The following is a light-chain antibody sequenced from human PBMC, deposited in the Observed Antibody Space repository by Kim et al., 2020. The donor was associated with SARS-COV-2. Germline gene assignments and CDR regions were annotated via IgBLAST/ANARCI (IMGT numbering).Light chain of an antibody. CDR1: STNTGSKY. V-gene: IGLV1-47*01. CDR3: AAWDDSVSGTRVYV. J-gene: IGLJ1*01. Sequence: VKISGCESSTNTGSKYVYWYQEGQGTAPNLLIYRNKQRPSGNRDRFSGSKSGTSGSLAISGLRNEDEADYDCAAWDDSVSGTRVYVIGTGTKVTVL. CDR2: RNK.